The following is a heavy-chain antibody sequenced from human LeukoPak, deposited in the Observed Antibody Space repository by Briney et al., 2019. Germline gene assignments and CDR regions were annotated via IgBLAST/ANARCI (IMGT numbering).Heavy chain of an antibody. Sequence: ASVKVSCKASGYTFTNYYMHWVRQAPGQGLEWMGIINPSGGSTSYAQKFQGRVTMTRDTSTSTVYMELSSLRSEDTAVYYCASVYKNGMDVWGQGTTVIVSS. V-gene: IGHV1-46*01. CDR3: ASVYKNGMDV. D-gene: IGHD5-24*01. CDR2: INPSGGST. J-gene: IGHJ6*02. CDR1: GYTFTNYY.